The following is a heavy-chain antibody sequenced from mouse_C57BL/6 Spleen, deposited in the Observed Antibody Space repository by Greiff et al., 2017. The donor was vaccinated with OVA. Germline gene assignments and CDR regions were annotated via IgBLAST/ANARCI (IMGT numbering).Heavy chain of an antibody. D-gene: IGHD3-2*02. V-gene: IGHV14-4*01. J-gene: IGHJ3*01. Sequence: VQLQQSGAELVRPGASVKLSCTASGFNIKDDYMHWVKQRPEQGLEWIGWIDPENGDTEYASKFQGKATITADTSSNTAYLQLSSLTSEDTAVYYCTTDSSGYRADWGQGTLVTVSA. CDR1: GFNIKDDY. CDR2: IDPENGDT. CDR3: TTDSSGYRAD.